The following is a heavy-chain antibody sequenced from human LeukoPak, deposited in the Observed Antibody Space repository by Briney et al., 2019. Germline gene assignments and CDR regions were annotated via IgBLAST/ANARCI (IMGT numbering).Heavy chain of an antibody. D-gene: IGHD3-10*01. CDR2: IYYSGST. CDR3: ARHPGKLLWFGELFIHYYYMDV. J-gene: IGHJ6*03. V-gene: IGHV4-39*01. Sequence: GWVRQMPGKGLEWIGSIYYSGSTYYNPSLKSRVTISVDTSKNQFSLKLSSVTAADTAVYYCARHPGKLLWFGELFIHYYYMDVWGKGTTVTVSS.